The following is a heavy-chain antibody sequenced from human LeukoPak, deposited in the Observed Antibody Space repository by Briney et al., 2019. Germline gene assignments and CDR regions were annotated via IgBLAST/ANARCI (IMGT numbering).Heavy chain of an antibody. CDR1: GFTVSSNY. CDR3: AKDTSAWWYHRAYMNV. J-gene: IGHJ6*03. V-gene: IGHV3-23*01. Sequence: PGGSLRLSCAASGFTVSSNYMNWVRQAPGGGLEWVSAISGSGDKTRDANSVKGRFTTSRDNTKNTLSLQMSSLRVEDSAVYFFAKDTSAWWYHRAYMNVWGNGTTVTVSS. D-gene: IGHD2-15*01. CDR2: ISGSGDKT.